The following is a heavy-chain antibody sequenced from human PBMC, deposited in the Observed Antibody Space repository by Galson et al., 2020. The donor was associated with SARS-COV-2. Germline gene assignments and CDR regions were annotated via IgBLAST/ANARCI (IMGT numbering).Heavy chain of an antibody. CDR1: GITFSCYA. Sequence: GESLKISCAASGITFSCYAMSWVRQAPGKGLGWVSAISGSGGSTYYADSVKGRFTIPRDNAKNSLYLEMHSLGAYDSGIYYCATAWGAGNSWGQGTLVTVSS. CDR3: ATAWGAGNS. J-gene: IGHJ4*02. CDR2: ISGSGGST. V-gene: IGHV3-23*01. D-gene: IGHD3-16*01.